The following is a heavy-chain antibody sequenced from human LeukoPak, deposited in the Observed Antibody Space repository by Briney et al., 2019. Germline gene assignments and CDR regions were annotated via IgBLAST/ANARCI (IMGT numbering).Heavy chain of an antibody. CDR1: GGAISSYY. J-gene: IGHJ6*03. CDR2: IYYSGST. Sequence: KPSGNLYLTCNVSGGAISSYYWRWIRQPPGEGLEWGWYIYYSGSTNYNPSLKSRVTISVDTSKNQFSLKLSSVTAADTAVYYCARYSGSPNWYYYYYMDVWGKGTTVTVSS. D-gene: IGHD1-26*01. CDR3: ARYSGSPNWYYYYYMDV. V-gene: IGHV4-59*01.